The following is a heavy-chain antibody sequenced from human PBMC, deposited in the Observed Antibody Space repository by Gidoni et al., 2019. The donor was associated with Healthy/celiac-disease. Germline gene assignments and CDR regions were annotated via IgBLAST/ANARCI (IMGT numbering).Heavy chain of an antibody. V-gene: IGHV4-34*01. CDR3: ARVFYDILTGYSIAGAFDI. D-gene: IGHD3-9*01. J-gene: IGHJ3*02. Sequence: QVQLQQWGAGLLKPSETLSLTCAVYGGSFSGYYWSWIRQPPGKGLEWIGEIKHSGSTNYNPALKSRVTISVDTSKNQFSLKLSSVTAADTAVYYCARVFYDILTGYSIAGAFDIWGQGTMVTVSS. CDR2: IKHSGST. CDR1: GGSFSGYY.